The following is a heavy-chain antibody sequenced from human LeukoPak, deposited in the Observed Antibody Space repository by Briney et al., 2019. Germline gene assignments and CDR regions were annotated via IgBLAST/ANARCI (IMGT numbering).Heavy chain of an antibody. CDR3: AKVPSRLAAAFAVDY. J-gene: IGHJ4*02. D-gene: IGHD6-13*01. Sequence: PGGSLRLSCAASGFTFSSYGMHWVRQAPGKGLEWVAVISYDGSNKYYADSVKGRFTISRDNSKNTLYLQMNSLRAEDTAVYYCAKVPSRLAAAFAVDYWGQGTLVTVSS. CDR1: GFTFSSYG. V-gene: IGHV3-30*18. CDR2: ISYDGSNK.